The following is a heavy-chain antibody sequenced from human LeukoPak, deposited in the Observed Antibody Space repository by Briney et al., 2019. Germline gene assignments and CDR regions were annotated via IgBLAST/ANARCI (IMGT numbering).Heavy chain of an antibody. Sequence: ASVKVSCKASGYTFTSYYMHWVRQAPGQRLEWMGIINPSGGSTSYAQKFQGRVTMTRDMSTSTAYMELSSLRPEDTAVYYCASSLEYSSSFWDYWGQGTLVTVSS. CDR1: GYTFTSYY. CDR2: INPSGGST. J-gene: IGHJ4*02. CDR3: ASSLEYSSSFWDY. V-gene: IGHV1-46*01. D-gene: IGHD6-6*01.